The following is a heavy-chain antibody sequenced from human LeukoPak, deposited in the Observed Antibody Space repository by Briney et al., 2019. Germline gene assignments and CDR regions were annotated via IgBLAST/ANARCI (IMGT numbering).Heavy chain of an antibody. V-gene: IGHV4-34*01. J-gene: IGHJ4*02. CDR2: INHSGST. CDR3: ARVTGYMIEDYFDY. Sequence: PSETLSLTCAVYGGSFSGYYWSWIRQPPGKGLEWIGEINHSGSTNYNPSLKSRVTISVDTSKNQFSLKLSSVTAADTAVYYCARVTGYMIEDYFDYWGQGTLVTASS. D-gene: IGHD3-22*01. CDR1: GGSFSGYY.